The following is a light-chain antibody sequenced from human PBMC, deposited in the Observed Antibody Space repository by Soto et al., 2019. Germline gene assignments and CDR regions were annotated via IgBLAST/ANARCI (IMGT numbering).Light chain of an antibody. V-gene: IGKV1-5*01. CDR2: DAS. CDR3: QQYNSALT. Sequence: DIQMTQSPSSLSASVGDRVTITCQASQDINNYLNWYQQKSGKAPKLLIYDASSFESGVPSRFSGSGSGTEFTLTISSLQPDDFATYYCQQYNSALTFGGGTKVDIK. CDR1: QDINNY. J-gene: IGKJ4*01.